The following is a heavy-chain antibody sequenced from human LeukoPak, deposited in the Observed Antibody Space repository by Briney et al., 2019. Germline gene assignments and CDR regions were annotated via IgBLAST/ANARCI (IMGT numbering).Heavy chain of an antibody. CDR2: IWYGGSNK. V-gene: IGHV3-33*01. CDR3: ASPSDYYDSKGAFDY. D-gene: IGHD3-22*01. Sequence: GRSLRLSCAASGFTFSSYGMHWVRQAPGKGLEWVAVIWYGGSNKYYADSVKGRFTISRDNSKNTLYLQMNSLRAEDTAVYYCASPSDYYDSKGAFDYWGQGTLVTVSS. CDR1: GFTFSSYG. J-gene: IGHJ4*02.